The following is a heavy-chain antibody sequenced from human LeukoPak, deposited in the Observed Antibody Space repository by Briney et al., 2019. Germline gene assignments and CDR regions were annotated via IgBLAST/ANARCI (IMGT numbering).Heavy chain of an antibody. CDR2: IIPIFGTA. V-gene: IGHV1-69*06. D-gene: IGHD2-15*01. J-gene: IGHJ6*03. CDR1: GGTFSSYA. CDR3: ARGHRWVVAAASRRYYCYMDV. Sequence: ASVKVSCKASGGTFSSYAISWVRQAPGQGLEWMGGIIPIFGTANYAQKFQGRVTITADKSTSTAYMELRSLRSDDTAVYYCARGHRWVVAAASRRYYCYMDVWGKGTTVTVSS.